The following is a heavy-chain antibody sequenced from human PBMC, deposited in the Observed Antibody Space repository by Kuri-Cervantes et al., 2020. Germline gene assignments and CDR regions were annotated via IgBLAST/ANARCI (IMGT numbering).Heavy chain of an antibody. D-gene: IGHD5-18*01. V-gene: IGHV1-3*01. CDR2: INAGSGNT. CDR3: ARATTAIVWRPFDY. CDR1: GYTLTTYV. J-gene: IGHJ4*02. Sequence: ASVKVSCKASGYTLTTYVMHWVRQAPGQRLEWMGWINAGSGNTKYSQKFQGRITITRDTSASTAYMELSSLRSEDTAVYYCARATTAIVWRPFDYWGQGTLVTVSS.